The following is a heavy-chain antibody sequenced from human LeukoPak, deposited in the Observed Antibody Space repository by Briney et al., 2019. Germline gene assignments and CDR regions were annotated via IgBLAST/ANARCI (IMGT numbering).Heavy chain of an antibody. D-gene: IGHD1-26*01. CDR2: ISAYNGNT. CDR1: GYTFTSYG. Sequence: ASVNVSCKASGYTFTSYGISWVRQAPGQGLEWMGWISAYNGNTNYAQKLQGRVTITTDTSTSTAYMELRSLRSDDTAVYYCARDRPTQGGSYFGYFQHWGQGTLVTVSS. CDR3: ARDRPTQGGSYFGYFQH. J-gene: IGHJ1*01. V-gene: IGHV1-18*01.